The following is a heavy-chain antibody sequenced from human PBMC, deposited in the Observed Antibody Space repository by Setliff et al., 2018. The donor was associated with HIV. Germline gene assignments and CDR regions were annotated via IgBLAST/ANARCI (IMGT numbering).Heavy chain of an antibody. V-gene: IGHV4-4*09. D-gene: IGHD2-8*01. CDR1: GGSNSGDY. CDR3: ARHKMYYFDY. CDR2: ISSSGST. J-gene: IGHJ4*01. Sequence: SETLSLTCTVSGGSNSGDYWSWIRQPPGKGLEWIGYISSSGSTDYNPSVKSRVTISVDTSKKQFSLKLTSLTAADTAVYYCARHKMYYFDYWGHGALVTVSS.